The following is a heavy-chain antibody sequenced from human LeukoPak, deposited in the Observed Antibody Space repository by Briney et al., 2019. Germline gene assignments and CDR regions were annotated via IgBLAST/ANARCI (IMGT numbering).Heavy chain of an antibody. Sequence: ASVTVSCKASGYTFTGYYMHWVRQAPGQGLEWMGWINPNSGGTNYAQKFQGRVTMTRDTSISTAYMELSRLRSDDTAVYYCARDLGITMVRGVYWGQGTLVTVSS. J-gene: IGHJ4*02. D-gene: IGHD3-10*01. CDR3: ARDLGITMVRGVY. CDR1: GYTFTGYY. V-gene: IGHV1-2*02. CDR2: INPNSGGT.